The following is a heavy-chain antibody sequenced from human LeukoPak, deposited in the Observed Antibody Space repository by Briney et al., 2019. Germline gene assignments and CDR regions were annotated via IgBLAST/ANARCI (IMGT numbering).Heavy chain of an antibody. CDR2: MNPNSGNT. Sequence: ASVKVSCKASGYTFTSYDINWVRQATGQGLEWMGWMNPNSGNTGYAQKFQGRVTMTRNTSISTAYMELSSLRSEDTAVYYCARDLSGPVIQDYVPTFFDYWGQGTLVTVSS. CDR1: GYTFTSYD. J-gene: IGHJ4*02. CDR3: ARDLSGPVIQDYVPTFFDY. V-gene: IGHV1-8*01. D-gene: IGHD4-17*01.